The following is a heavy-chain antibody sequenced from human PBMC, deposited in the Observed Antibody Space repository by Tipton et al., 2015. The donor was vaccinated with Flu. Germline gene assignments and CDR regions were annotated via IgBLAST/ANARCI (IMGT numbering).Heavy chain of an antibody. CDR1: GFSFRSYE. V-gene: IGHV3-48*03. J-gene: IGHJ4*02. CDR2: ISSTGNTI. CDR3: ASLTGDDY. D-gene: IGHD7-27*01. Sequence: SLRLSCAASGFSFRSYEMNWVRLAPGKGLEWVSYISSTGNTISYADSVKGRFTISRDNAKKSLYLQMSSLRAEDTAVYYCASLTGDDYWGQGTLVTVSS.